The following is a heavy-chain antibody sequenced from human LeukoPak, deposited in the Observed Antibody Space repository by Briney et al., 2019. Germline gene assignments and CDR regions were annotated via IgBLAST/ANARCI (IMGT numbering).Heavy chain of an antibody. CDR2: IIPIFGGT. V-gene: IGHV1-69*06. CDR1: GCTFSGYD. D-gene: IGHD2-8*01. Sequence: SSVKVSCKASGCTFSGYDISWVRQAPGQGLEWMGGIIPIFGGTNYAQKFQGRVTITADTSTSTAYMELSRLRSDDTAVYYCARGDCTNGGCFDYWGQGTLVTVSS. J-gene: IGHJ4*02. CDR3: ARGDCTNGGCFDY.